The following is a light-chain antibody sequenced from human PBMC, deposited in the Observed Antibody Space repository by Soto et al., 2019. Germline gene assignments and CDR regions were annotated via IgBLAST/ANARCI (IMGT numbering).Light chain of an antibody. Sequence: DVVMTQSPLSLPVTLGQPASISCGSSQSLVHTDGNTYLNWFRLRQGQSPRRLIYKVSNRDSGVPDRFSGGGSGTEFTLKISRVAAEDVGVYYCVQATHWPYTFAQGNKLDIK. J-gene: IGKJ2*01. V-gene: IGKV2-30*02. CDR3: VQATHWPYT. CDR1: QSLVHTDGNTY. CDR2: KVS.